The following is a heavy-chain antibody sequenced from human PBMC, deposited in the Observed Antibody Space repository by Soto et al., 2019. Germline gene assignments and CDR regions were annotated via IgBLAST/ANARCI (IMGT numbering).Heavy chain of an antibody. CDR2: MNANSGNT. D-gene: IGHD6-13*01. V-gene: IGHV1-8*01. J-gene: IGHJ5*02. CDR1: GYTFTSYD. CDR3: ARGPLAGISWYNWFDP. Sequence: QVQLVQSGAEVKKPGASVKVSCKASGYTFTSYDMNWVGQATGQGLEWMGWMNANSGNTGYGQKLQGRVTMPSNPSLSTSYLDLSSLISEYTAVYYCARGPLAGISWYNWFDPWGQGTLVTVSS.